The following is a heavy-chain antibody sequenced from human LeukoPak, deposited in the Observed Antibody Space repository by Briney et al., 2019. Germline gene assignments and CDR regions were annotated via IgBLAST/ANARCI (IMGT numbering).Heavy chain of an antibody. V-gene: IGHV1-69*05. CDR1: GGTFISYA. Sequence: SVKVSCKASGGTFISYAISWVRQAPGQGLEGRGRIIPIFGTANYAQKFQGRDTITTDESTSTAYMELSSLRSEVTAVYYCEREMATRPTFDYWGQGTLVTVSS. CDR2: IIPIFGTA. D-gene: IGHD5-24*01. J-gene: IGHJ4*02. CDR3: EREMATRPTFDY.